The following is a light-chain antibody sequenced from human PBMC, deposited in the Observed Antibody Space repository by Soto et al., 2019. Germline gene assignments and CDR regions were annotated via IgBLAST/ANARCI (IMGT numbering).Light chain of an antibody. CDR3: QKYNNRPRT. CDR1: QSVSSN. J-gene: IGKJ1*01. Sequence: EIVMTQSPATLSVSPGERATLSCRASQSVSSNLAWYQQKPGQAPRLLIYGASTRATGIPARFSGSGSGTAFTLTILRLQSEDFAVYYCQKYNNRPRTFGQGTKVEIK. V-gene: IGKV3-15*01. CDR2: GAS.